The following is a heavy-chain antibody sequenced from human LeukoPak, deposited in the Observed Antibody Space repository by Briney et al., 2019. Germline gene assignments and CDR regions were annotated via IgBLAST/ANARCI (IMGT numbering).Heavy chain of an antibody. CDR3: ARLVVPAAIPVGWFDP. J-gene: IGHJ5*02. V-gene: IGHV3-48*04. CDR1: GFTFSSYA. Sequence: GGSLRLSCAASGFTFSSYAMSWVRQAPGKGLEWVSYISSSGSTIYYADSVKGRFTISRDNAKNSLYLQMNSLRAEDTAVYYCARLVVPAAIPVGWFDPWGQGTLVTVSS. D-gene: IGHD2-2*01. CDR2: ISSSGSTI.